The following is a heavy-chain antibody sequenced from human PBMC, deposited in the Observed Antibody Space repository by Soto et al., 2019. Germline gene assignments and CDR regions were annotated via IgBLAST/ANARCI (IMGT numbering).Heavy chain of an antibody. Sequence: GSLRLSCAASGFTFSDYYLSWIRQAPGKGLEWVSYISGSGRTIYYADSVKGRFTISRDNAKNSLYLQMNSLRAEDTAVYYCARDEGYYDRSGYSDYWGQGTLVTVSS. D-gene: IGHD3-22*01. V-gene: IGHV3-11*01. J-gene: IGHJ4*02. CDR3: ARDEGYYDRSGYSDY. CDR2: ISGSGRTI. CDR1: GFTFSDYY.